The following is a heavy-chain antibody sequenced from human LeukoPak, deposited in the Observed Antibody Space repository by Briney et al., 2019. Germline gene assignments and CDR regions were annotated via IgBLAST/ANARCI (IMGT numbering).Heavy chain of an antibody. V-gene: IGHV3-23*01. CDR3: AKVVRVLQLWSLDY. CDR1: GFIFRNHA. J-gene: IGHJ4*02. CDR2: VSASGGST. D-gene: IGHD5-18*01. Sequence: GGSLRLSCAASGFIFRNHAMNWVRHAPGQGLEWVSGVSASGGSTFNTDSVKGRFSISRDNSKNTLYLEMNSLRPEDTALYYCAKVVRVLQLWSLDYWGQGTLVTVSS.